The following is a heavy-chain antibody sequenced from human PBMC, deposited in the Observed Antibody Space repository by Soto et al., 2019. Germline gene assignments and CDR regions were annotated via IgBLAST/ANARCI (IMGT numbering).Heavy chain of an antibody. Sequence: SETLSLTCTVSGGSISSYYWSWIRQPPGKGLEWIGYIYYSGSTNYNPSLKSRVTISVDTSKNQFSLKLSSATAADTAVYYCARGITMVRGDYYMDVWGKGTTVTVSS. V-gene: IGHV4-59*01. CDR2: IYYSGST. CDR3: ARGITMVRGDYYMDV. CDR1: GGSISSYY. D-gene: IGHD3-10*01. J-gene: IGHJ6*03.